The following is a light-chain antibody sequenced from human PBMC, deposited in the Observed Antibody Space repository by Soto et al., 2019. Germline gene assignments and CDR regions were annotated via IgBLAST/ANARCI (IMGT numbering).Light chain of an antibody. Sequence: EIVMTQSPVTLSVSPGERAALSCRASESISNNLAWYQQKPGQPPRLLMYGATTRATGIPTRFSGSGSGTEFTLIISSLQSEDSAVYYCQQYKDWPPWTFGQGTKVDIK. V-gene: IGKV3-15*01. J-gene: IGKJ1*01. CDR3: QQYKDWPPWT. CDR2: GAT. CDR1: ESISNN.